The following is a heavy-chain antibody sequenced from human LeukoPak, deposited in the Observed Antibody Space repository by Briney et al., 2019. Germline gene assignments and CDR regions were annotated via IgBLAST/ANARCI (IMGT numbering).Heavy chain of an antibody. J-gene: IGHJ4*02. CDR2: IYYSGST. CDR3: ARDRGLLSGSYALDY. D-gene: IGHD1-26*01. Sequence: SETLSLTCTVSGGSISSSSYYWGWIRQPPGKGLEWIGSIYYSGSTYYNPSLKSRVTISVDTSKNQFSLKLSSVTAADTAVYYCARDRGLLSGSYALDYWGQGTLVTVPS. V-gene: IGHV4-39*07. CDR1: GGSISSSSYY.